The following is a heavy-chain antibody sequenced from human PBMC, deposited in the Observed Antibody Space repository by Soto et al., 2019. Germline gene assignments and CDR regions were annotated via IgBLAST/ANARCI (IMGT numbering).Heavy chain of an antibody. Sequence: QITLKASGPTLVRPTQTLTLTCSFSGFSLSRSGVGVGWIRQTQGKALEWLALIYWNDDRRYNPSLKNRLTITKDNCSNKVVLVLTDMDSVDSRTYFCTLRSFLVARDVCGQGTTVTVSS. V-gene: IGHV2-5*04. J-gene: IGHJ6*02. D-gene: IGHD6-6*01. CDR3: TLRSFLVARDV. CDR2: IYWNDDR. CDR1: GFSLSRSGVG.